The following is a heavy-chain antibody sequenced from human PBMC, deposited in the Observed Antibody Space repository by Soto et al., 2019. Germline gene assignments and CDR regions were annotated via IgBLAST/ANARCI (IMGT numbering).Heavy chain of an antibody. CDR1: GYAFTTYG. J-gene: IGHJ4*02. CDR3: ARGRYGDY. V-gene: IGHV1-18*01. D-gene: IGHD1-1*01. CDR2: ISAHNGNT. Sequence: QVHLVQSGAEVKKPGASVKVSCQGSGYAFTTYGITWVRQAPGQGLEWMGWISAHNGNTNYAQKLQGRVTVTRDTSTSTAYMELRRLRYAATAVYYCARGRYGDYWGQGALVTVSS.